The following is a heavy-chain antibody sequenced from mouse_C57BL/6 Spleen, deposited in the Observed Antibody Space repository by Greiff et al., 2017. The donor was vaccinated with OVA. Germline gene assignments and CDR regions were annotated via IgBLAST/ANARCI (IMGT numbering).Heavy chain of an antibody. CDR2: INPNNGGT. CDR1: GYTFTDYY. Sequence: EVQLQQSGPELVKPGASVKISCKASGYTFTDYYMNWVKQSHGKSLEWIGDINPNNGGTSYNQKFKGKATLTVDKSSSTAYMELRSLTSEDSAVYYCARRGYGGSPWFAYWGQGTLVTVSA. J-gene: IGHJ3*01. D-gene: IGHD1-1*01. CDR3: ARRGYGGSPWFAY. V-gene: IGHV1-26*01.